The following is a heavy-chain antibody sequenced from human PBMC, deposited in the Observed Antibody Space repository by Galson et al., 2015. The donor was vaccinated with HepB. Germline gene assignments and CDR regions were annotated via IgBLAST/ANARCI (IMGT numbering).Heavy chain of an antibody. V-gene: IGHV3-23*01. J-gene: IGHJ4*02. CDR3: AKDDDSRYNWNYFGD. CDR1: GFTFTGHA. D-gene: IGHD1-20*01. CDR2: VNGRGDNT. Sequence: SLRLSCAASGFTFTGHAMSWVRQAPGKGLEWVSSVNGRGDNTYYPDSVKGRFTISRDNSKNTLYLQMGSLRVEDTAVYYCAKDDDSRYNWNYFGDWGQGTLATVSS.